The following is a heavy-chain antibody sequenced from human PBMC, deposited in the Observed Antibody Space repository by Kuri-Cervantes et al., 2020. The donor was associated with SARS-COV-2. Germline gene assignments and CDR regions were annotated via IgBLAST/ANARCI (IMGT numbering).Heavy chain of an antibody. CDR1: DITFSSYA. V-gene: IGHV3-64*02. J-gene: IGHJ3*02. D-gene: IGHD4-11*01. CDR2: ISSNGGST. Sequence: GESMKFSCAASDITFSSYAMYWVRKAPGKGPEYVSAISSNGGSTYYAVSVKGRFTISRDNSKNTLYLQMNSLRAEDTTVYYCAKPIHDYSLGYHDAFDIWGQGTMVTVSS. CDR3: AKPIHDYSLGYHDAFDI.